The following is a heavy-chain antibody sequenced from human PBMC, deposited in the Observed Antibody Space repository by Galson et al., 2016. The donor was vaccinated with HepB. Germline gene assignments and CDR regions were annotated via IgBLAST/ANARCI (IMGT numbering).Heavy chain of an antibody. Sequence: WVRQAPGQGLEWMGWISGYNGNTHYAQKFQDRVTLTRDTSTGTAYMDLWSLTSDDTAVYYCAREDWNPRYYFNGMDVWGQGTTVTVSS. D-gene: IGHD1-1*01. CDR2: ISGYNGNT. J-gene: IGHJ6*02. CDR3: AREDWNPRYYFNGMDV. V-gene: IGHV1-18*01.